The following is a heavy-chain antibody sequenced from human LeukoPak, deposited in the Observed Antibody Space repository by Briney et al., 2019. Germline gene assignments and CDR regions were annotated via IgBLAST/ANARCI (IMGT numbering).Heavy chain of an antibody. CDR2: KKQDRSEK. D-gene: IGHD2/OR15-2a*01. Sequence: QTGGSLRLSCVASGFTFSRSWMSWVRRAPGKGLEWVGNKKQDRSEKYYVDSVKGRLTISRDNARNSVDLQMNSLRAEDTAVYYCARDLEYDATLDYWGQGTLVTVSS. CDR1: GFTFSRSW. J-gene: IGHJ4*02. CDR3: ARDLEYDATLDY. V-gene: IGHV3-7*01.